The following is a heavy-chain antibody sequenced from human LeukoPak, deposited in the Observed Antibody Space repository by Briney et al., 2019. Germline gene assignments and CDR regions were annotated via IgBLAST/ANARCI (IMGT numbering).Heavy chain of an antibody. V-gene: IGHV5-51*01. Sequence: GASLKISCKGSGYGFTSYWIGWVRRMPGKGLEWMGIIYPGDSDTRYSPSFQGQVTISADKSISTAYLQWSSLKASDTAMYYCARPEDILTGALGYWGQGTLVTVSS. CDR1: GYGFTSYW. CDR2: IYPGDSDT. J-gene: IGHJ4*02. D-gene: IGHD3-9*01. CDR3: ARPEDILTGALGY.